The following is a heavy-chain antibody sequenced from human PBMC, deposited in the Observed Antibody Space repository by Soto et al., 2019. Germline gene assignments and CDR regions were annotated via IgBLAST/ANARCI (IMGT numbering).Heavy chain of an antibody. V-gene: IGHV3-30-3*01. CDR2: ISYDGTNK. J-gene: IGHJ4*02. D-gene: IGHD7-27*01. Sequence: GGSLRLSCAASGFSFSISPIHWVRQAPGKGPEWVALISYDGTNKFYADSVKGRFTISRDNSKSTLYLQVDSLRPEDAAVYYCARDPKTSGGQHWAFNYFDSWGQGTLVTVSS. CDR1: GFSFSISP. CDR3: ARDPKTSGGQHWAFNYFDS.